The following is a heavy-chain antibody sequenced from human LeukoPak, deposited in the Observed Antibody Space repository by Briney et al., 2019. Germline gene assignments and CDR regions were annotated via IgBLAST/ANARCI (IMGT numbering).Heavy chain of an antibody. CDR2: LYYSGST. CDR3: ARVAIPYDISPYYDGYMDV. CDR1: GDSIRNYF. V-gene: IGHV4-59*01. J-gene: IGHJ6*03. Sequence: PSETLSLTCKVSGDSIRNYFWSWIRQPPGKGLEWIGYLYYSGSTNYNPSLTSRVTISVDTSKNQFSLKLSSVTAADTAVYYCARVAIPYDISPYYDGYMDVWGKGTTVTVSS. D-gene: IGHD3-22*01.